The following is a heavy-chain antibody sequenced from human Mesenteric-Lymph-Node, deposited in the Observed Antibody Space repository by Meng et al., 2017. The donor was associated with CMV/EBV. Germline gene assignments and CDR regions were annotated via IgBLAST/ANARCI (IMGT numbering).Heavy chain of an antibody. CDR2: SNAGNGNT. D-gene: IGHD1-14*01. CDR1: GYTFTSYA. V-gene: IGHV1-3*02. J-gene: IGHJ6*02. Sequence: ASVKVSCKASGYTFTSYAMHWVRQAPGQRLEWMGWSNAGNGNTKYSQEFQGRVTITRDTSASTAYMELSSLGSEDMAVYYCAIRTITGYGMDVWGQGTTVTVSS. CDR3: AIRTITGYGMDV.